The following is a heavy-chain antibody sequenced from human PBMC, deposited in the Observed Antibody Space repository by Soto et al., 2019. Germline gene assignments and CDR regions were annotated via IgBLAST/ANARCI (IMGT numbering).Heavy chain of an antibody. V-gene: IGHV3-23*01. Sequence: GGSLRLSCAASGFTFSSCAMGWVRQAPGKGLEWVSGISGNGGSTYYADSVKGRFTISRDNSKNTLYLQMNSLRAEDTAVYYCARELGYGSGGNCYMEGAFDIWGQGTMVTVSS. D-gene: IGHD2-15*01. CDR1: GFTFSSCA. CDR3: ARELGYGSGGNCYMEGAFDI. CDR2: ISGNGGST. J-gene: IGHJ3*02.